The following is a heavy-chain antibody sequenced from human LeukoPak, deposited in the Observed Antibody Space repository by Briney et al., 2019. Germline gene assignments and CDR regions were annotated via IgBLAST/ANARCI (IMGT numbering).Heavy chain of an antibody. Sequence: GGSLRLSCAASGFTFNNYGMNWVRQAPGKGLEWLSYISSSSSTIHYADSVKGRFTISRDNAKNLLYLHMNSLRAEDTAIYYCAKQAYDSPRTDFDYWGQGTLVTVPS. V-gene: IGHV3-48*01. CDR3: AKQAYDSPRTDFDY. D-gene: IGHD3-22*01. CDR2: ISSSSSTI. CDR1: GFTFNNYG. J-gene: IGHJ4*02.